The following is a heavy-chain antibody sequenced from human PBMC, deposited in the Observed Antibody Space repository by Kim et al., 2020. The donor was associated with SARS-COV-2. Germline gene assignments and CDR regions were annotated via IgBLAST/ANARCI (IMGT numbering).Heavy chain of an antibody. CDR1: GYNFKNYA. J-gene: IGHJ4*02. Sequence: ASVKVSCSTSGYNFKNYAMNWLRQAPGQRLQWIGWINTITGTPTYAQAFAGRFVFSFDSSVSTAFLEIHSLKAEDTAIYYCARDSGPYGSGSYYPDHWGQGTLVTVSS. CDR3: ARDSGPYGSGSYYPDH. D-gene: IGHD3-10*01. CDR2: INTITGTP. V-gene: IGHV7-4-1*01.